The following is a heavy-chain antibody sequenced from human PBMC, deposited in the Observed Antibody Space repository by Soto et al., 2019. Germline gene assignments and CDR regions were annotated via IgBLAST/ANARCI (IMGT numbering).Heavy chain of an antibody. V-gene: IGHV3-23*01. CDR1: GFNFSTYA. CDR3: VRGRYGSEIH. Sequence: GGSLRLSCAASGFNFSTYAMTWVRQAPGKGLEWVSAISASGGATHYAASVKGRFTISTHSSQNTLFLQMNSLRTEDTATYYCVRGRYGSEIHWGQGTKVTVSS. D-gene: IGHD3-10*01. J-gene: IGHJ4*02. CDR2: ISASGGAT.